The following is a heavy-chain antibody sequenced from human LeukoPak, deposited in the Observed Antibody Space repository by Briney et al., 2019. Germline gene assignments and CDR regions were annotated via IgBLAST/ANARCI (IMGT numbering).Heavy chain of an antibody. CDR1: GGSFNSGDYY. V-gene: IGHV4-30-4*01. D-gene: IGHD3-22*01. CDR2: INHSRST. J-gene: IGHJ4*02. CDR3: ARVPYDSSGYFPGFDY. Sequence: SQTLSLTCTFSGGSFNSGDYYWSWIRQPPGKGLEWIGEINHSRSTNYNPSLKSRVTISVDTSKNQFSLKLSSVTAADTAVYYCARVPYDSSGYFPGFDYWGQGTLVTVSS.